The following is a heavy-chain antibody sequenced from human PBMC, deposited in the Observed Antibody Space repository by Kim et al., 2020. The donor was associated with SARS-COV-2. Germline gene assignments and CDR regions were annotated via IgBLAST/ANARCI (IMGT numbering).Heavy chain of an antibody. D-gene: IGHD5-12*01. Sequence: GGSLRLSCAASGFTFSSYSMNWVRQAPGKGLEWVSYISSSSSTIYYADSVKGRFTISRDNAKNSLYLQMNSLRDGDTAVYYCARDADIVASDDDFDYWGQGTLVNVSS. CDR2: ISSSSSTI. V-gene: IGHV3-48*02. CDR3: ARDADIVASDDDFDY. J-gene: IGHJ4*02. CDR1: GFTFSSYS.